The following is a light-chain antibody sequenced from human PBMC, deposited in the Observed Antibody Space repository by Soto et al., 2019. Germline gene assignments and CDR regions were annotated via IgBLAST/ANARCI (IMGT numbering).Light chain of an antibody. CDR2: EVS. V-gene: IGLV2-14*01. J-gene: IGLJ1*01. CDR3: SSYTSSSTRV. Sequence: QSALTQPASVSGSPGQSITISCTGTSSDVGGYNYVSWYQQHPGKAPNLMIYEVSNRPSAVSNRFSGSKSGNTASLTLSGLQAEDEADYYCSSYTSSSTRVFGTGTKLTVL. CDR1: SSDVGGYNY.